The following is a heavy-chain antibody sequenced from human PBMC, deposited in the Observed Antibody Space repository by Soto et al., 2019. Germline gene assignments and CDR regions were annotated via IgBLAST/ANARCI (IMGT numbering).Heavy chain of an antibody. CDR3: ARDGGPNWSFGNYYCMDV. V-gene: IGHV3-21*01. Sequence: GGSLRLSCAASGFTFSSYSMNWVRQAPGKGLEWVSSISSSSSYIYYADSVKGRFTISRDNAKNSLYLQMNSLRAEDTAVYYFARDGGPNWSFGNYYCMDVRGQGTTVTVSS. D-gene: IGHD1-1*01. CDR2: ISSSSSYI. J-gene: IGHJ6*02. CDR1: GFTFSSYS.